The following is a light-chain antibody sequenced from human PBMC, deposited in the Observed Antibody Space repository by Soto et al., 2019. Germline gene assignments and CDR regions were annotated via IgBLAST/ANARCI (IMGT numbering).Light chain of an antibody. CDR1: QSISTY. Sequence: DIQMTQSPSSLSASVGDRVTITCRAGQSISTYLNWYQQKPGKAPKLLIYAASNLQSGVPSRFGGSGSGTDFTLTISSLQPGDSATYFCQQSYSTPPEYTFGQGTKLEIK. CDR3: QQSYSTPPEYT. V-gene: IGKV1-39*01. CDR2: AAS. J-gene: IGKJ2*01.